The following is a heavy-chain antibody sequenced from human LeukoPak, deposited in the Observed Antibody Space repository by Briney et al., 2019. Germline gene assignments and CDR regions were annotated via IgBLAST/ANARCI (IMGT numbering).Heavy chain of an antibody. CDR1: GDTLGNYG. CDR2: ISVYNGNT. Sequence: ASVKVSCKADGDTLGNYGISWVRQAPGQGVEWMGWISVYNGNTKYAQKFQGRVTMTADTSTSTSYMELRSLTSDDTAVYYCARAPRGNYWDYFDYWGQGTLVTVSS. J-gene: IGHJ4*02. D-gene: IGHD1-7*01. V-gene: IGHV1-18*01. CDR3: ARAPRGNYWDYFDY.